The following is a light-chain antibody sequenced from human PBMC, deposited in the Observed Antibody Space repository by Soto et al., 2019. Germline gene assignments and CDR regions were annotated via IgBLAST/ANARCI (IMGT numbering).Light chain of an antibody. CDR1: QSVSSY. CDR2: DAS. V-gene: IGKV3-11*01. CDR3: QQRSNWPPRIT. J-gene: IGKJ5*01. Sequence: EIVLTQSPATLSLSPGERATLSCRASQSVSSYLAWYQQKPGQAPRLLFYDASNRATGIPARFSGSGSGTDFTHTISSLEPEDFAVYYCQQRSNWPPRITFGQGTRLEIK.